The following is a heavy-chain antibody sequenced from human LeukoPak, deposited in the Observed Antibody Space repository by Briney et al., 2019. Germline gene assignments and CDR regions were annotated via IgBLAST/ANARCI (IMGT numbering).Heavy chain of an antibody. CDR2: ISRNGGTT. V-gene: IGHV3-64*01. J-gene: IGHJ4*02. Sequence: GGSLRLSCAASGFTLSSYAMHWVRQAPGKGLEYVSAISRNGGTTYYANSVKDRFTISRDNSKNTLYLQMGSLRAEDMAVYYCARWEGGYFDYWGQGTLVTVSS. D-gene: IGHD1-26*01. CDR1: GFTLSSYA. CDR3: ARWEGGYFDY.